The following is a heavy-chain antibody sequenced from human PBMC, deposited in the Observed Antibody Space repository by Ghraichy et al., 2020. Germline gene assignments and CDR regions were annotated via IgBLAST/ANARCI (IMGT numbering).Heavy chain of an antibody. CDR1: GYTFTSYG. Sequence: ASVKVSCKASGYTFTSYGISWVRQAPGPGLEWMGWISAYNGNTNYAQKLQGRVTMTTDTSTSTAYMELRSLRSDDTAVYYCARGRGYSNYVGYYGMYVWGQGTTVTVSS. V-gene: IGHV1-18*01. CDR3: ARGRGYSNYVGYYGMYV. CDR2: ISAYNGNT. D-gene: IGHD4-11*01. J-gene: IGHJ6*02.